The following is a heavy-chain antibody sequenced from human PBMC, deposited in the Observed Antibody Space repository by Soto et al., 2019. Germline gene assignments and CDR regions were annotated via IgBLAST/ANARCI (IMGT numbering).Heavy chain of an antibody. J-gene: IGHJ3*02. Sequence: SVNVSCKGSGEAYSVYVSGCGRQATGQGLEWMGGIIPIFGTANYAQKFQGRVTITADESTSTAYMELSSLRSEDTAVYYCARDNVRYSSQKLDAFDIWGQGTMVTVSS. V-gene: IGHV1-69*01. CDR2: IIPIFGTA. CDR3: ARDNVRYSSQKLDAFDI. CDR1: GEAYSVYV. D-gene: IGHD6-13*01.